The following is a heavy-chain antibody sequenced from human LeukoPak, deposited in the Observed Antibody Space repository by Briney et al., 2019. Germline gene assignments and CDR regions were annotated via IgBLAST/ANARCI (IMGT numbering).Heavy chain of an antibody. CDR1: GYTFTGYY. J-gene: IGHJ4*02. CDR3: TNVYNSGRYFDY. CDR2: IGPNSGGT. D-gene: IGHD6-19*01. Sequence: GASVQVSCKASGYTFTGYYMHWVRQAPGQGLEWMGWIGPNSGGTAYAQKFQGRVTMTRDTSISTVYMELSRLRSDDTAVYYCTNVYNSGRYFDYWGQGTLVTVSS. V-gene: IGHV1-2*02.